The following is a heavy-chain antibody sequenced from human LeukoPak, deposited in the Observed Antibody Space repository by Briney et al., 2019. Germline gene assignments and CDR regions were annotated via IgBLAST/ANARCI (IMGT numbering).Heavy chain of an antibody. V-gene: IGHV3-74*01. CDR1: GFGFSGYW. Sequence: GGSLRLSCAASGFGFSGYWMHWVRQAPGKGLVWVSRINNDGGSTIYADSVKGRFSISRGNVQKRLFLQMNSLRAEDTAVYYCAREMDATGTTSLFDYWGQGTLVTVSS. D-gene: IGHD1-1*01. J-gene: IGHJ4*02. CDR2: INNDGGST. CDR3: AREMDATGTTSLFDY.